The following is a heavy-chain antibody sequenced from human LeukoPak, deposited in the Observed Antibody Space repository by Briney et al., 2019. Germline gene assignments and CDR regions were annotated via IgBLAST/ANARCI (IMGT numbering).Heavy chain of an antibody. V-gene: IGHV4-39*01. CDR2: IYYSGST. D-gene: IGHD3-3*01. J-gene: IGHJ4*02. Sequence: SETLSLTCTVYGVSIRSYYWGWIRQPPGKGLEWIGSIYYSGSTYYNPSLKSRVTISVDTSKNQFSLKLSSVTAADTAVYYCARVLTDFWSGYYFDYWGQGTLVTVSS. CDR3: ARVLTDFWSGYYFDY. CDR1: GVSIRSYY.